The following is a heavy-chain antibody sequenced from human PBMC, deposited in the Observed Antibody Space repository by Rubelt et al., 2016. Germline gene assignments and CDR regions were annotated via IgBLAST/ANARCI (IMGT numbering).Heavy chain of an antibody. Sequence: QVQLVESGGGVVQPGRSLRLSCAASGFTFSSYAMHWVRQAPGKGLEWVAVISYDGSNKYYADSVKGRFTISRDNSKNTLYLQMNSLRADDTAVYDCARPSVAKTLTPGLWGQGTLVTVSS. V-gene: IGHV3-30*04. CDR2: ISYDGSNK. J-gene: IGHJ4*02. CDR3: ARPSVAKTLTPGL. CDR1: GFTFSSYA. D-gene: IGHD5-12*01.